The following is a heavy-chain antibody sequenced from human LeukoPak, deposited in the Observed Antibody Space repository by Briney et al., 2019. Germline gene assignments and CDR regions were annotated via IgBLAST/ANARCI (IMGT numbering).Heavy chain of an antibody. Sequence: PGGSLRLSCTASGFTFSSYAMSWVRQAPGKGLEWVSGVTKSGGGTEPADSVKGRVSISRDNSKNTLYLQMNSLRAEDTALYYCAKLSRIGNVDCWGQGTLVTVSS. CDR3: AKLSRIGNVDC. J-gene: IGHJ4*02. CDR2: VTKSGGGT. V-gene: IGHV3-23*01. CDR1: GFTFSSYA. D-gene: IGHD3-3*02.